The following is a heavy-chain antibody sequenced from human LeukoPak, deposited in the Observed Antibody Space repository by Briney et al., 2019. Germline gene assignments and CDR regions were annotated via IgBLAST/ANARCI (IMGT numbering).Heavy chain of an antibody. CDR3: AKVRGRTNYYFDY. Sequence: GGSLRLSCTASGFTFSNFWMGWVRQAPGKGLEWVANIKQDETEKFYLGSVKGRFTISRDNAKNSLYLQMNSLRVEDTAVYYCAKVRGRTNYYFDYWGQGTLVTVSS. CDR2: IKQDETEK. J-gene: IGHJ4*02. CDR1: GFTFSNFW. D-gene: IGHD3-16*01. V-gene: IGHV3-7*03.